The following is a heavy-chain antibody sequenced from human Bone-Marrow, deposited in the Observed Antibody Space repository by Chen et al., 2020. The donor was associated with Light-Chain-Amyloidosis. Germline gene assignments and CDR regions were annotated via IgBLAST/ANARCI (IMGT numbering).Heavy chain of an antibody. V-gene: IGHV4-34*01. Sequence: QVQLQQGGAGLLKPSETLSLTCAVYGGSFSAYYWSWVRQPPGKGLELIGEVTHTGSTSYNPSVESRVTMSLDISKNQFSLKLTSVTAADTAVYYCARIGHYSIDSWGQGTLVTVSS. CDR2: VTHTGST. CDR3: ARIGHYSIDS. D-gene: IGHD2-15*01. J-gene: IGHJ4*02. CDR1: GGSFSAYY.